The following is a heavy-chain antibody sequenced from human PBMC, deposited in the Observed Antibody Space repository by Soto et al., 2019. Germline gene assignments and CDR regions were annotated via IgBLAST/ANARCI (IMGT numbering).Heavy chain of an antibody. D-gene: IGHD3-22*01. J-gene: IGHJ4*02. V-gene: IGHV4-59*01. Sequence: SETLSLTCTVSGGSLSGYYWSWIRQPPGKGLEWIGDFYSSGSPHHNPSLKNRVSISEDRSKNEFSLKLSSVTAADTAIYYCAREVYYDSSGIGFDAWGKGTLVPVAS. CDR3: AREVYYDSSGIGFDA. CDR2: FYSSGSP. CDR1: GGSLSGYY.